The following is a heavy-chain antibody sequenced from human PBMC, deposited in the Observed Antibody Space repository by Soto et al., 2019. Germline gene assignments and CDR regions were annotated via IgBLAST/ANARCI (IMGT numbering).Heavy chain of an antibody. J-gene: IGHJ4*02. CDR3: ARLYYDSNDYHYFDY. CDR1: GGSISSGGYS. CDR2: IYHSGST. D-gene: IGHD3-22*01. Sequence: PSETLSLTCAVSGGSISSGGYSWSWIRQPPGKGLEWIGYIYHSGSTYYNPSLKSRVTISVDRSKNQFSLKLSSVTAADMAVYYCARLYYDSNDYHYFDYWGQGTLVTVSS. V-gene: IGHV4-30-2*01.